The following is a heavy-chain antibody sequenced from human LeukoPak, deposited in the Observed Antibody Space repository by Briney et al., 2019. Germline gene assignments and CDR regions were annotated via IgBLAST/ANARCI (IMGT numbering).Heavy chain of an antibody. CDR2: IYYSGST. D-gene: IGHD3-16*01. CDR3: ARQGDGGRAFDY. Sequence: SETLSLTCTVSGGSISSSSYYWGWIRQPPGKGLEWIGSIYYSGSTYYNPSLKSRVTISVDTSKNQFSLRLISVTAADTAVYYCARQGDGGRAFDYWGQGALVTVSS. J-gene: IGHJ4*02. V-gene: IGHV4-39*01. CDR1: GGSISSSSYY.